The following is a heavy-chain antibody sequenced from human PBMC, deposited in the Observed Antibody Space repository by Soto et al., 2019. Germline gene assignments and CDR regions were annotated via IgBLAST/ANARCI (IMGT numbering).Heavy chain of an antibody. CDR2: TIPLLNVA. V-gene: IGHV1-69*08. D-gene: IGHD5-12*01. CDR1: GGTFSTST. Sequence: QVQLVQSGAEVKKPGSSVKVSCKASGGTFSTSTFTWVRQAPGQGLEWMGRTIPLLNVAEYAQDFQGRLTITADKSTNTTNIEQTSLTSKDTAVYFCARDSPLGSTFSGYDAMDSWGQGTLVTVSS. J-gene: IGHJ4*02. CDR3: ARDSPLGSTFSGYDAMDS.